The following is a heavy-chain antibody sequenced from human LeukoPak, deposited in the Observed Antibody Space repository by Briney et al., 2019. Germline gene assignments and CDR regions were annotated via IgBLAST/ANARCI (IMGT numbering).Heavy chain of an antibody. CDR2: IYYTEST. CDR1: GASISSPGYY. J-gene: IGHJ4*02. CDR3: AGRTSSGYFDY. V-gene: IGHV4-39*01. D-gene: IGHD3-22*01. Sequence: PSETLSLTCTVSGASISSPGYYWGWIRQPPGKWLEWIGNIYYTESTYYNPSLKSRVTISVDTSKNQFSLKLSSVTAADTAVYYCAGRTSSGYFDYWGQGTLVTVSS.